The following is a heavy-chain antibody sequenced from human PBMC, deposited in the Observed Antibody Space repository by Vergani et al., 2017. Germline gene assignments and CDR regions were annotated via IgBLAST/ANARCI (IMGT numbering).Heavy chain of an antibody. D-gene: IGHD1/OR15-1a*01. V-gene: IGHV3-11*01. CDR2: ISDGGETK. Sequence: QVQLVASGGGLVRPGGSLRLSCAASGFIFSDYHMTRIRQTPGKGLEWLAHISDGGETKMYAESLKGRFTVSRDNTKNLLILQMKTLKVDDTATYYCGRKQSPASLMDKPIDIWGQGTLVTVSS. CDR3: GRKQSPASLMDKPIDI. CDR1: GFIFSDYH. J-gene: IGHJ5*02.